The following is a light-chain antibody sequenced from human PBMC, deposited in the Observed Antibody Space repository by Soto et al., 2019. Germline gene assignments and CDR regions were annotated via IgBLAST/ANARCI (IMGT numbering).Light chain of an antibody. CDR3: QQRKHWPPIT. CDR2: DAS. V-gene: IGKV3-11*01. J-gene: IGKJ5*01. CDR1: QRVSSY. Sequence: EIVLTQSPATLSLSPGERATLSCRASQRVSSYLAWYQQTPGQAPRLLIYDASNKATAIPARFSGSGSATDFTLTISSLEPEDFAVYYCQQRKHWPPITFGQGTRLEIK.